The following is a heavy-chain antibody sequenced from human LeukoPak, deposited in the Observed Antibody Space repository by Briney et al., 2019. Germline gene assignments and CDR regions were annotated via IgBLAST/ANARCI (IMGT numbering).Heavy chain of an antibody. J-gene: IGHJ4*02. D-gene: IGHD3-22*01. Sequence: ASVTVSCKASGYTFTGYYMQSVRQAPGQGLEWMGWINPNSGGTNYAQKFQGRVTMTRDTSISTAYMELSRLRSDDTAVYYCARGNLYYYDSSGYYYDYWGQGTLVTVPS. CDR3: ARGNLYYYDSSGYYYDY. CDR1: GYTFTGYY. V-gene: IGHV1-2*02. CDR2: INPNSGGT.